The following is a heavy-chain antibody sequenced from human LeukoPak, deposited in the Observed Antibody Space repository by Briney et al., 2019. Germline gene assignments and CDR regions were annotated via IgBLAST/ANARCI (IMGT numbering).Heavy chain of an antibody. V-gene: IGHV3-73*01. CDR1: GFTFSGSA. Sequence: GGSLKLSCAASGFTFSGSAMHWVRQASGKGPEWVGRIRSKANSYATAYAASVKGRFTISRDDSKNTAYLQMNSLKTEDTAVYYCTSGYSGSYYRDYWGQGTLVTVSS. J-gene: IGHJ4*02. CDR2: IRSKANSYAT. CDR3: TSGYSGSYYRDY. D-gene: IGHD1-26*01.